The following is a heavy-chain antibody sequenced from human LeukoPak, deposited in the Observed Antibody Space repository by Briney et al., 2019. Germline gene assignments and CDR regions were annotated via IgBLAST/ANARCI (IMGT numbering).Heavy chain of an antibody. CDR1: GGSISSGGYY. V-gene: IGHV4-31*03. CDR2: IYYSGST. Sequence: SETLSLTCTVSGGSISSGGYYWSWIRQHPGKGLEWIGYIYYSGSTYYNPSLKSRVTISVDTSKNQFSLKLSSVTAADTAVYYCARAVPHKGPFPSTPVEWFGLNYYYYYGMDVWGQGTTVTVSS. CDR3: ARAVPHKGPFPSTPVEWFGLNYYYYYGMDV. J-gene: IGHJ6*02. D-gene: IGHD3-10*01.